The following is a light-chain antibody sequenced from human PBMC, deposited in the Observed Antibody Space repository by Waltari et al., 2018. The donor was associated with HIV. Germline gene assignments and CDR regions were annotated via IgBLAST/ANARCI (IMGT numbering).Light chain of an antibody. V-gene: IGKV3-20*01. Sequence: IVLTQSPGTLSLFPGDRATLSCRASQSVSNTFLAWYQQRPDQAPRLLIFDASTRATGIPARFSGSGSGTDFTLTISRLEPEDFAVYYCQQYATSPYNFGQGTKLEIK. J-gene: IGKJ2*01. CDR3: QQYATSPYN. CDR1: QSVSNTF. CDR2: DAS.